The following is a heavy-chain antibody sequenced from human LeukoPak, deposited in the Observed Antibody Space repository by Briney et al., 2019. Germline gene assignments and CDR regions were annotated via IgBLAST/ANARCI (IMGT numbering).Heavy chain of an antibody. V-gene: IGHV3-23*01. CDR3: AKDREGSGTYHGY. CDR2: ISGSGGST. CDR1: GFTFSSYA. Sequence: GGSLRLSCAASGFTFSSYAMSWVRQAPGKGLEWVSVISGSGGSTYYADSVKGRFTISRDNSKNTLYLQMNSLRAEDTAVYYCAKDREGSGTYHGYWGQGTLVTVSS. D-gene: IGHD1-26*01. J-gene: IGHJ4*02.